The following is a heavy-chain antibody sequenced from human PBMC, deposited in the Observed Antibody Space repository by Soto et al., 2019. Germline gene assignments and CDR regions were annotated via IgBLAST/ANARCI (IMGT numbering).Heavy chain of an antibody. J-gene: IGHJ6*02. CDR3: ARDRGRDQYYGSGSYPDYYYYYGMDV. V-gene: IGHV1-2*04. D-gene: IGHD3-10*01. CDR2: INPNSGGT. Sequence: GASVKVSCKASGYTFTGYYMHWVRQAPGQGLEWMGWINPNSGGTNYAQKFQGWVTMTRDTSISTAYMELSRLRSDDTAVYYCARDRGRDQYYGSGSYPDYYYYYGMDVWGQGTTVTVSS. CDR1: GYTFTGYY.